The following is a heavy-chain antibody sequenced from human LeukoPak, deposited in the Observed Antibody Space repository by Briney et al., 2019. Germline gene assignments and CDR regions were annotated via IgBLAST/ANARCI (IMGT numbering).Heavy chain of an antibody. J-gene: IGHJ3*02. V-gene: IGHV3-11*01. D-gene: IGHD6-13*01. CDR3: ARAHLGSSWAANAFDI. Sequence: GGSLRLSCAASGFTFSDYYMSWIRQAPGKGLEWVSYISSSGSTIYYADSVKGRFTISRDNAKNSLCLQMNSLRAKDTAVYYCARAHLGSSWAANAFDIWGQGTMVTVSS. CDR1: GFTFSDYY. CDR2: ISSSGSTI.